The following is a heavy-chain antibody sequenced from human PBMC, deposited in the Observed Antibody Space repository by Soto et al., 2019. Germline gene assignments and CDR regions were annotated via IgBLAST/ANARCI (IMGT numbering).Heavy chain of an antibody. D-gene: IGHD2-15*01. CDR2: IYYRGST. Sequence: PSETLSLTCTVSGGSISGYYWSWVRQHPGKGLEWLGYIYYRGSTYYNPSLKSRVHISVDTSKNHFSLRLSSVTAADTAVYYCARVEVVITRGALDYWGPGTLVTVSS. CDR3: ARVEVVITRGALDY. CDR1: GGSISGYY. J-gene: IGHJ4*02. V-gene: IGHV4-31*03.